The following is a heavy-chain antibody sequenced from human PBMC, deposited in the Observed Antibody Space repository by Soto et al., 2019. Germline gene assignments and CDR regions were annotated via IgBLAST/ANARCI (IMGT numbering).Heavy chain of an antibody. CDR1: GGSFSPYK. CDR2: MYSSGST. D-gene: IGHD2-15*01. CDR3: AREWSAFDY. V-gene: IGHV4-59*01. J-gene: IGHJ4*02. Sequence: PSETLSLTCTVSGGSFSPYKWSWIRQSPGKGLEYIGYMYSSGSTDYNPSLKSRVTMSMDTPKNQYSLKLSSATAADTAVYYCAREWSAFDYWGQGTLVTVSS.